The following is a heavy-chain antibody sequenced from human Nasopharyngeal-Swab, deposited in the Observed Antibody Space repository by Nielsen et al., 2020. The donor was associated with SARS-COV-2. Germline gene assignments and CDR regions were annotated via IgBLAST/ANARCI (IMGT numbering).Heavy chain of an antibody. CDR2: IGTEGDT. Sequence: GESLKISCAASGFTFSSYDMHWVRQVTVKGLEWVSSIGTEGDTHYPDSVKGRITISRENAKSSLYLQMNIVRAEDTGVYYCARARGINLGLGVVGDMDVWGKGTTVTVSS. CDR3: ARARGINLGLGVVGDMDV. CDR1: GFTFSSYD. J-gene: IGHJ6*03. D-gene: IGHD3-3*01. V-gene: IGHV3-13*01.